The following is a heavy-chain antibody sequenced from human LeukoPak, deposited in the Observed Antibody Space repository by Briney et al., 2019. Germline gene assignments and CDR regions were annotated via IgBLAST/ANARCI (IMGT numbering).Heavy chain of an antibody. J-gene: IGHJ4*02. V-gene: IGHV1-2*02. Sequence: GASVKFSCKGSGYTFNGYYIHWVRQAPVQELEWMGWINPNSGGTDYAQNFRGRVTMTRDTSISTAYMELSSLRSDDTAIYYCTREGIAARPWGKNDYWGQGTLVTVSS. D-gene: IGHD6-6*01. CDR2: INPNSGGT. CDR1: GYTFNGYY. CDR3: TREGIAARPWGKNDY.